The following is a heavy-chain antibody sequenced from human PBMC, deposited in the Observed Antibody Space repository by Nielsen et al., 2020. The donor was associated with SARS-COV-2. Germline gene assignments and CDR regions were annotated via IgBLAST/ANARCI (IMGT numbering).Heavy chain of an antibody. V-gene: IGHV4-34*01. CDR1: GGSFSGYY. J-gene: IGHJ3*02. CDR2: INHSGST. Sequence: SETLSLTCAVYGGSFSGYYWSWIRQPPGKGLEWIGEINHSGSTNYNPSLKSRVTISVDTSKNQFSLKLRSVTAADTAVYYCARLGRYCSGGSCLRAFDIWGQGTMVTVSS. D-gene: IGHD2-15*01. CDR3: ARLGRYCSGGSCLRAFDI.